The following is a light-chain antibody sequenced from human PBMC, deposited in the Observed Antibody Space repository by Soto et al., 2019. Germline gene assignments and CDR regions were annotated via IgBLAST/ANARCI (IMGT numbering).Light chain of an antibody. CDR3: SSYAGNSVYV. CDR1: SSDVGIYNY. J-gene: IGLJ1*01. V-gene: IGLV2-14*01. Sequence: QSALTQPASVSGSPGQSIAISCTGSSSDVGIYNYVSWYQQHPGKVPKLIIYEVSNRPSGVSNRFSGSKSGNTASLTISGLQAEDEADYYCSSYAGNSVYVFGTGTKVTVL. CDR2: EVS.